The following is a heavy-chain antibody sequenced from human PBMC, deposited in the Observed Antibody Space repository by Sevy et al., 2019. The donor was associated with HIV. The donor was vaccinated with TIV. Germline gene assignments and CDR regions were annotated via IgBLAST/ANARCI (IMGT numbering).Heavy chain of an antibody. CDR2: ISSSSSTI. CDR3: ARDGCTNGVCYGYYYYGMDV. CDR1: GFTLSSYS. Sequence: GGSLRLSCAASGFTLSSYSMNWVRQAPGKGLEWVSYISSSSSTIYYADSVKGRFTISRDNAKNSLYLQMNSLRDEDTAVYYCARDGCTNGVCYGYYYYGMDVWGQGSTVTVSS. V-gene: IGHV3-48*02. J-gene: IGHJ6*02. D-gene: IGHD2-8*01.